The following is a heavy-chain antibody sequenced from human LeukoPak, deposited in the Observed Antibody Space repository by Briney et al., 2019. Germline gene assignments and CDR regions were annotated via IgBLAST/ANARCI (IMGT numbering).Heavy chain of an antibody. CDR2: IYTSGST. Sequence: SETLSLTCTVSSGSISGYYWSWIRQPAGKGLEWIGRIYTSGSTNYNPSLKSRVTISVDTSKNQFSLKLSSVTAADTAVYYCARGGPGPITAMVKFDYWGQGTLVTVSS. CDR3: ARGGPGPITAMVKFDY. V-gene: IGHV4-4*07. J-gene: IGHJ4*02. D-gene: IGHD5-18*01. CDR1: SGSISGYY.